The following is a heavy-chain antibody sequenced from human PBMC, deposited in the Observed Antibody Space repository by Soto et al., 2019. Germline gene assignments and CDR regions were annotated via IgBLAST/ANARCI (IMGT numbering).Heavy chain of an antibody. J-gene: IGHJ5*02. D-gene: IGHD3-10*01. CDR2: IYYSGST. CDR1: GGSISSGGYY. Sequence: PSETMSLTCTVSGGSISSGGYYWTWIRQHPGKGLEWIGYIYYSGSTYYNPSLKSRVTISVDTSKNQFSLKLSSVTAADTAVYYCARDPSAVLWFGELGGWFDPWGQGTLVTVSS. CDR3: ARDPSAVLWFGELGGWFDP. V-gene: IGHV4-31*03.